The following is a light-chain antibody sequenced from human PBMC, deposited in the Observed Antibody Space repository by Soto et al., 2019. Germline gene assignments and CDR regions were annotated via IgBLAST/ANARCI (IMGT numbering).Light chain of an antibody. CDR1: QSVSSN. J-gene: IGKJ1*01. V-gene: IGKV3-15*01. Sequence: VMTQSPATLSVSPGERATLSCRASQSVSSNLAWYQQKPGQAPRLLIYGASTRATGIPARFSGSGSGTEFTLTISSLQSEDFAVYYCQQYNNWRTFGQGTKVDIK. CDR2: GAS. CDR3: QQYNNWRT.